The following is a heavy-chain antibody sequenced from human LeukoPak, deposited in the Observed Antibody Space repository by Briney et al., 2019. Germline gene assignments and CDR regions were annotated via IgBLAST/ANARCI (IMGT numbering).Heavy chain of an antibody. CDR2: ISWYSGSI. D-gene: IGHD1-26*01. J-gene: IGHJ4*02. CDR1: GCTFDGYA. Sequence: GGSLRLSCAASGCTFDGYALYWGRQAPPEGVVGVSGISWYSGSIGYADSVKGRFTISRDNAKNSLYLQMNSLRAEDTALYYCAKDHRIWRPRAALKWELEGTLFDYWGQGTLVTVSS. V-gene: IGHV3-9*01. CDR3: AKDHRIWRPRAALKWELEGTLFDY.